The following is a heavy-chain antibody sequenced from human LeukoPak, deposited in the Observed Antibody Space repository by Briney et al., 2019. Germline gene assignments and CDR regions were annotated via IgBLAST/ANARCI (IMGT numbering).Heavy chain of an antibody. D-gene: IGHD2-8*02. CDR1: GFTFSSYW. CDR3: AREGVLAFDY. J-gene: IGHJ4*02. V-gene: IGHV3-7*01. Sequence: GGSLRLSCVASGFTFSSYWMSWVRQAPGKGLEWVANIKQDGTEKYYMDSVKGRLTISRDNSKNTLYLQMNSLRAEDTAVYYCAREGVLAFDYWGQGTLVTVSS. CDR2: IKQDGTEK.